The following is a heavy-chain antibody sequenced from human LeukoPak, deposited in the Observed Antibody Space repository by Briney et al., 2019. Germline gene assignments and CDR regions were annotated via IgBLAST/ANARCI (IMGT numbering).Heavy chain of an antibody. J-gene: IGHJ4*02. CDR1: GGTFSSYA. Sequence: GSSVKVSCKASGGTFSSYAISWVRQAPGQGLEWMGRIIPIFGTANYAQKFQGRVTITTDESTSTAYMELSSLRSEDTAVYYCASTPYDSSGYLGPWGQGTLVTVSS. CDR3: ASTPYDSSGYLGP. V-gene: IGHV1-69*05. D-gene: IGHD3-22*01. CDR2: IIPIFGTA.